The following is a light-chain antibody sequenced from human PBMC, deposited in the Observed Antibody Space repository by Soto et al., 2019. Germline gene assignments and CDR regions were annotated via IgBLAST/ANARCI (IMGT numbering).Light chain of an antibody. CDR1: SSDVGGYNY. V-gene: IGLV2-11*01. J-gene: IGLJ2*01. Sequence: QSALTHPRSVSGSPGQSVTISCTGTSSDVGGYNYVSWYQQHPGKAPKLMIYDVSKRPSGVPDRFSDSKSGNTASLTISGLQAEDEADYCCCSYAGSYTVVFGGGTKLTVL. CDR3: CSYAGSYTVV. CDR2: DVS.